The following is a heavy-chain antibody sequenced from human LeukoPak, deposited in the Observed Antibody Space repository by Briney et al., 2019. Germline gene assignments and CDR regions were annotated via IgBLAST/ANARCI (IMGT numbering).Heavy chain of an antibody. V-gene: IGHV1-2*02. D-gene: IGHD3-22*01. CDR3: ARLATHYDSSGYHSWFDP. CDR1: GYTFTGYY. CDR2: INPNSGGT. Sequence: GASVKVSCKASGYTFTGYYMHWVRQAPGQGLEWMGWINPNSGGTNYAQKFQGRVTMTRNTSISTAYMELSSLRSEDTAVYYCARLATHYDSSGYHSWFDPWGQGTLVTVSS. J-gene: IGHJ5*02.